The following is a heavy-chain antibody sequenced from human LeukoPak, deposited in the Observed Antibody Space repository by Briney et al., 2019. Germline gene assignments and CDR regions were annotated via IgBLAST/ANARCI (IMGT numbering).Heavy chain of an antibody. CDR3: ARDCSGGPPGWFDP. D-gene: IGHD2-15*01. V-gene: IGHV3-23*01. CDR1: GFTFSSYA. Sequence: PGGSLRLSCAASGFTFSSYAMSWVRQAPGKGLEWVSAISGSGGSTYYADSVKGRFTISRDNSKNTLYLQMNSLRAEDTAVYYCARDCSGGPPGWFDPWGQGTLVTVST. CDR2: ISGSGGST. J-gene: IGHJ5*02.